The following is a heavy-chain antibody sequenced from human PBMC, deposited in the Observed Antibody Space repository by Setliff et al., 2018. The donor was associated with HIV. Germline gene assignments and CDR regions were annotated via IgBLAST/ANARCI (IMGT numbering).Heavy chain of an antibody. J-gene: IGHJ3*01. V-gene: IGHV5-51*01. CDR2: IYPDDSDI. CDR3: ARRDGRSMNAFQI. D-gene: IGHD2-21*01. Sequence: GESLKISCKALDYTFTTYWIAWVRQMPGEGLEWMGIIYPDDSDIRYNPSFQNQITISADESIATAYLQLNNLKASDTATYYCARRDGRSMNAFQIWGPGTMVTVSS. CDR1: DYTFTTYW.